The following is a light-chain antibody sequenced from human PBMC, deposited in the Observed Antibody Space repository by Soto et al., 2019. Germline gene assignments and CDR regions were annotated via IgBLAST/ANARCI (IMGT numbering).Light chain of an antibody. CDR1: QCVSSY. CDR3: QQRSNPHT. Sequence: EIVLTQSPATLSLSPGERATLSCRASQCVSSYLAWYQQKPGQAPRLLIYDASNRATGIPARFSGSGSGTDFTLTISSLEPEDFAVYYCQQRSNPHTFGGGTKVEIK. V-gene: IGKV3-11*01. J-gene: IGKJ4*01. CDR2: DAS.